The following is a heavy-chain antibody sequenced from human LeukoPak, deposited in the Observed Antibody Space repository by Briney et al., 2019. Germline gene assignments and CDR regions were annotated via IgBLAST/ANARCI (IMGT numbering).Heavy chain of an antibody. CDR3: AKEEIAWELDQVLGYYFDY. CDR2: ISGSGGST. Sequence: GGSLRLSCAASGFTFSSYAMSWVRQAPGKGLEWVSAISGSGGSTYYADSVKGRFTISRDNSKNTLYLQMNSLRAEDTAVYYCAKEEIAWELDQVLGYYFDYWGQGTLVTVSS. CDR1: GFTFSSYA. J-gene: IGHJ4*02. D-gene: IGHD1-26*01. V-gene: IGHV3-23*01.